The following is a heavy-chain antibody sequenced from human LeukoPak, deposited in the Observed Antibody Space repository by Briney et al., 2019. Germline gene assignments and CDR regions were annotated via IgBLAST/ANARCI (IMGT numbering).Heavy chain of an antibody. V-gene: IGHV1-3*01. D-gene: IGHD3-10*01. CDR2: INAGNGNT. J-gene: IGHJ5*02. CDR1: EYTFTSYA. Sequence: ASVKVSCKASEYTFTSYAMHWVRQAPGQRLEWMGWINAGNGNTKYSQKFQGRVTITRDTSASTAYMELSSLRSEDTAVYYCARKWFGESPFDPWGQGTLVTVSS. CDR3: ARKWFGESPFDP.